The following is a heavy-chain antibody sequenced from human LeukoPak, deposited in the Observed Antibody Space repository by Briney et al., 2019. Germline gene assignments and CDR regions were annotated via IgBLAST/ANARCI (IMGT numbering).Heavy chain of an antibody. Sequence: PGGSLRLSCAASGFTFSSYSMNWVRQAPGKGPEWVSSISSSSSYIYYADSVKGRFTISRDNAKNSLYLQMNSLRAEDTAVYYCARLLVGAAGDYWGQGTLVTVSS. CDR3: ARLLVGAAGDY. J-gene: IGHJ4*02. D-gene: IGHD6-13*01. CDR1: GFTFSSYS. CDR2: ISSSSSYI. V-gene: IGHV3-21*01.